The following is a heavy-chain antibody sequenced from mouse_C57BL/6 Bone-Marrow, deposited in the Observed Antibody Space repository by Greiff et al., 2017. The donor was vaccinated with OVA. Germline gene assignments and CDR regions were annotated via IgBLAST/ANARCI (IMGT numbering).Heavy chain of an antibody. CDR3: AKQDKEDWYFDD. CDR1: GFSLTGYG. Sequence: VQLQQSGPGLVAPSQSLSITCTVSGFSLTGYGVHWVRQPPGQGLEWLVVIWSDGSTTYNSAIKSRLGISKDNTESQAFIKMNSHQTDDTAMYYCAKQDKEDWYFDDWGTGTTVTVSS. J-gene: IGHJ1*03. V-gene: IGHV2-6-1*01. D-gene: IGHD1-3*01. CDR2: IWSDGST.